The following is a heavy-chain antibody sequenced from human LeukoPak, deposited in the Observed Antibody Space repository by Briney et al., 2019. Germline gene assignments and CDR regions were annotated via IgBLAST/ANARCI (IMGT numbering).Heavy chain of an antibody. V-gene: IGHV4-59*08. CDR1: GGSISSYY. J-gene: IGHJ4*02. Sequence: SETLSLTCTVSGGSISSYYWSWIRQPPGKGLEWIGYINDSGSTNSNPSLKSRVTMSVDTSKNQFSLKLSSVTAANTAVYYCTRRGRNNWGEGNDYWGQGTLVTVSS. D-gene: IGHD1-1*01. CDR3: TRRGRNNWGEGNDY. CDR2: INDSGST.